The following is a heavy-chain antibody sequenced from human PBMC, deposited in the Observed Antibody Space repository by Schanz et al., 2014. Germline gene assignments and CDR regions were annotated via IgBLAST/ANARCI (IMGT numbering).Heavy chain of an antibody. Sequence: QVQLVQSGAELRKPGSSVKVSCQAFGDTFSKYNIMWVRQVPGQGLEWLGRIMPLRGIGNNAWKFQGSLTLTADNSMNITYMELSSLGTEDTAVYYCTRLRRADPNGFDVWGQGTTVTVS. CDR1: GDTFSKYN. CDR2: IMPLRGIG. V-gene: IGHV1-69*09. CDR3: TRLRRADPNGFDV. J-gene: IGHJ6*02. D-gene: IGHD6-19*01.